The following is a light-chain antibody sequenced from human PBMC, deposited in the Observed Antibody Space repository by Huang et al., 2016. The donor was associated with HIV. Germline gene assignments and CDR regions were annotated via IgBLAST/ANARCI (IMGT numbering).Light chain of an antibody. CDR1: QSVTSGY. CDR3: QYYGGSSS. Sequence: IVLTQSPGTLPLSPGERATLFCRASQSVTSGYLAWYQQRPGQAPRLLIFGASSMAAGIPDRFSGSGSGTDFALTIDRLEPEDFALYYCQYYGGSSSFGQGTRLEIK. V-gene: IGKV3-20*01. CDR2: GAS. J-gene: IGKJ5*01.